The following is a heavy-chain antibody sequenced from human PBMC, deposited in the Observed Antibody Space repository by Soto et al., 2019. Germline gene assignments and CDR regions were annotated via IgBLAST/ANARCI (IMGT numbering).Heavy chain of an antibody. Sequence: ASVKVSCKASGYTFTGYYMHWVRQAPGQGLEWMGWINPNSGGTNYAQKFQGWVTMTRDTSISTAYMELSRLRSDDTAVYYWARERAGITMVRGVFDYWGQGTLVTVSS. J-gene: IGHJ4*02. CDR3: ARERAGITMVRGVFDY. CDR1: GYTFTGYY. V-gene: IGHV1-2*04. CDR2: INPNSGGT. D-gene: IGHD3-10*01.